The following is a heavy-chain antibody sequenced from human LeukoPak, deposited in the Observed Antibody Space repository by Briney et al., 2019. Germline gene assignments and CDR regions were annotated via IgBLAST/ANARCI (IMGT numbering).Heavy chain of an antibody. CDR1: GGSISSGGYS. J-gene: IGHJ4*02. CDR3: ARLSPVELYFDY. Sequence: SSETLSLTCAVSGGSISSGGYSWSWIRQPPGKGLEWIGYIYHSGSTYYNPSLKSRVTISVDRSKNQFSLKLSSVTAADTAVYYCARLSPVELYFDYWGQGTLVTVSS. D-gene: IGHD1-7*01. V-gene: IGHV4-30-2*01. CDR2: IYHSGST.